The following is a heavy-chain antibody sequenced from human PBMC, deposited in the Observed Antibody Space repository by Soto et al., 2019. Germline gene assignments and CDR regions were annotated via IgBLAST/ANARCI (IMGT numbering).Heavy chain of an antibody. CDR3: ARDKSGTTWPYYYGMDV. J-gene: IGHJ6*02. CDR1: GYTFTSYG. D-gene: IGHD1-7*01. Sequence: GASVKVSCKASGYTFTSYGISWVRQAPGQGLEWMGWISAYNGNTNYAQKLQGRVTMTTDTSTSTAYMELRSLRSDDTAVYYCARDKSGTTWPYYYGMDVWGQGTTLTVSS. CDR2: ISAYNGNT. V-gene: IGHV1-18*01.